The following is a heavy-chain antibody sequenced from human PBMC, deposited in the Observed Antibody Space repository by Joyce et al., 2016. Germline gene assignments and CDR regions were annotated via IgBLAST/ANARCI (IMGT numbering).Heavy chain of an antibody. J-gene: IGHJ5*02. V-gene: IGHV4-39*07. CDR1: GGSINNNLYY. CDR2: IYYNGDT. CDR3: ARVVPGPLGGWWFDH. D-gene: IGHD3-16*01. Sequence: QLQLQESGPGLVKPSETLSLTCSVSGGSINNNLYYGGWIRQSPGKVLEWIANIYYNGDTYYSPSLKSRVTISVDTSKNQFSLRLTSVTAADTAVYYCARVVPGPLGGWWFDHWGQGTLVTVSS.